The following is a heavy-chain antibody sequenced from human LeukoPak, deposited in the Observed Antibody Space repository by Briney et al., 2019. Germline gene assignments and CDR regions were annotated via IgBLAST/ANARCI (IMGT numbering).Heavy chain of an antibody. D-gene: IGHD3-22*01. CDR3: ARQDRSSGKELFDY. J-gene: IGHJ4*02. CDR2: INAGNGNT. V-gene: IGHV1-3*01. CDR1: GYTFTSYA. Sequence: ASVKVSCKASGYTFTSYAMHWVRQAPGQRLEWMGWINAGNGNTKYSQKFQGRVTITRDTSASTAYMELSSLRSEDTAVYYCARQDRSSGKELFDYWGQGMLVTVSS.